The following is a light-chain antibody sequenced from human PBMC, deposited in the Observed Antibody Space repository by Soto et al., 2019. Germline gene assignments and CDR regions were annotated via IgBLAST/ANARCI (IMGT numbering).Light chain of an antibody. CDR3: QQLYRSEWT. CDR1: QSVLYSYTRKNY. Sequence: DIVVTQSPDSLAVSLGEGATTNCNSSQSVLYSYTRKNYIAWYQQKPGQHPKLLIYXXSTRESGVPDRFRGSGSRTDCCHTISSQQAEDVAVYFCQQLYRSEWTFGQGAKVDIK. V-gene: IGKV4-1*01. J-gene: IGKJ1*01. CDR2: XXS.